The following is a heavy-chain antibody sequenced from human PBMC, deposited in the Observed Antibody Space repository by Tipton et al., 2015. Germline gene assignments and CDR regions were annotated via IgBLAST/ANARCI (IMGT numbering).Heavy chain of an antibody. Sequence: TLSLTCIVSGGSISDTTYYWGWIRQPPGKGLEWIGSIHYSGSTSYKPSLKSRVTISVDTSENHFSLKLSSVTAADTAMYYCSRQFNDYLNGPHWFDSWGQGTLVTVSS. D-gene: IGHD3/OR15-3a*01. CDR3: SRQFNDYLNGPHWFDS. CDR1: GGSISDTTYY. J-gene: IGHJ5*01. V-gene: IGHV4-39*01. CDR2: IHYSGST.